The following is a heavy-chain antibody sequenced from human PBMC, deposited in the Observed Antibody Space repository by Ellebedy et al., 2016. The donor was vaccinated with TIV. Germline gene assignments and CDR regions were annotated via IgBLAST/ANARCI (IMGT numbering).Heavy chain of an antibody. D-gene: IGHD1-7*01. J-gene: IGHJ4*02. CDR1: GYTFSSYP. Sequence: ASVKVSCKTSGYTFSSYPMHWVRQAPGHRLEWLGLIDPDNGKTKYLGRLQGRLTFTTDKSARTGSMELSSLTSDDTGLYFCARGNWNYADYWGQGTLVTVSS. V-gene: IGHV1-3*01. CDR2: IDPDNGKT. CDR3: ARGNWNYADY.